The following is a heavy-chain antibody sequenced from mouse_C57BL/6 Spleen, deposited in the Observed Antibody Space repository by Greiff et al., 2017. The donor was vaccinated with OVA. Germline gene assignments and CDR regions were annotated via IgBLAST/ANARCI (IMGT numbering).Heavy chain of an antibody. D-gene: IGHD2-3*01. CDR1: GYTFTDYY. Sequence: VQLKQSGPVLVKPGASVKMSCKASGYTFTDYYMNWVKQSHGKSLEWIGVINPYNGGTSYNQKFKGKATLTVDKSSSTAYMELNSLTSEDSAVYYCARRRWLLLLMDYWGQGTSVTVSS. V-gene: IGHV1-19*01. J-gene: IGHJ4*01. CDR3: ARRRWLLLLMDY. CDR2: INPYNGGT.